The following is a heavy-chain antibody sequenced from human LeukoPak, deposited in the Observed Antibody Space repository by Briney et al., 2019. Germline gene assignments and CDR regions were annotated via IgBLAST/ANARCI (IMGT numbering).Heavy chain of an antibody. D-gene: IGHD3-22*01. Sequence: GWSLRLSCAASGFTFNNYAMHWVRQTPGKGLEWVAVISYDGSNKYYADSVKGRFTISRDNSKNTLYLQMNSLRAEDTAVYYCARDKAYKIVVADVDYWGQGTLVTVSS. CDR2: ISYDGSNK. J-gene: IGHJ4*02. V-gene: IGHV3-30-3*01. CDR3: ARDKAYKIVVADVDY. CDR1: GFTFNNYA.